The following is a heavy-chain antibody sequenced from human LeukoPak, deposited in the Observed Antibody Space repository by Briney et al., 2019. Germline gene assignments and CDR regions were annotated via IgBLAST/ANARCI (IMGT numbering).Heavy chain of an antibody. Sequence: PGRSLRLSCAASGFTFDDYAMHWVRQAPGKGLEWVSGISWNSGSIGYADPVKGRFTISRDNAKNSLYLQMNSLRAEDTALYYCAKATSYSSGWIDYWGQGTLVTVSS. CDR1: GFTFDDYA. V-gene: IGHV3-9*01. J-gene: IGHJ4*02. D-gene: IGHD6-19*01. CDR2: ISWNSGSI. CDR3: AKATSYSSGWIDY.